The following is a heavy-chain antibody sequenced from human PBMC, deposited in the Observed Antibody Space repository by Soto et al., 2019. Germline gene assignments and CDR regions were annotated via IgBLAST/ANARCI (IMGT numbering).Heavy chain of an antibody. CDR3: AKSVYCSGGSCYSAPFDY. J-gene: IGHJ4*02. D-gene: IGHD2-15*01. CDR1: GYTFTSYA. V-gene: IGHV1-3*01. Sequence: ASVKVSCKASGYTFTSYAMHWVRQAPGQRLEWMGWINAGNGNTKYSQKFQGRVTITRDTSASTAYMELNSLRAEDTALYYCAKSVYCSGGSCYSAPFDYWGQGTLVTVSS. CDR2: INAGNGNT.